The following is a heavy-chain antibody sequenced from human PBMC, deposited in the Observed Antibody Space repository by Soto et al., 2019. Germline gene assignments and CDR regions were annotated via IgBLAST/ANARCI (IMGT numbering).Heavy chain of an antibody. D-gene: IGHD5-18*01. CDR3: ARDLPLYSYGHGDY. CDR1: GFTFSNYA. V-gene: IGHV3-30-3*01. J-gene: IGHJ4*02. CDR2: ISYDGSNK. Sequence: QVQLVESGGGVVQPGRSLRLSCAASGFTFSNYAMHWVRQAPGKGLEWVAVISYDGSNKYYTDSVKGRFTISRDNSKNTLSLQMNSLRAEDTAVYYCARDLPLYSYGHGDYWGQGTLVTVSS.